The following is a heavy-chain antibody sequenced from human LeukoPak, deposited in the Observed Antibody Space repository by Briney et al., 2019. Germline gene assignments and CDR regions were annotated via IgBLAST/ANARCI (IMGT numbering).Heavy chain of an antibody. CDR1: GGSFSGYY. CDR2: INHSGST. J-gene: IGHJ4*02. V-gene: IGHV4-34*01. Sequence: SETLSLTCAVCGGSFSGYYWSWIRQPPGKGLEWIGEINHSGSTNYNPSLKSRVTISVDTSKNQFSLKLSSVTAADTAVYYCARASDYWGQGTLVTVSS. CDR3: ARASDY.